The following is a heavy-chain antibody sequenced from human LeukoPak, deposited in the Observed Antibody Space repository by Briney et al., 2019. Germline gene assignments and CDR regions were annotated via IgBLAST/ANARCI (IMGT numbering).Heavy chain of an antibody. V-gene: IGHV4-30-4*08. Sequence: SETLSLTCTVSGDSISSGDYYWSWIRQPPGKGLEWIGYIYYSGSTYYNPSLKSRVTISVDTSKNQFSLKLSSVTAADTAVYYCARPARYFGPMDVWGKGTTVTVSS. J-gene: IGHJ6*03. CDR1: GDSISSGDYY. CDR3: ARPARYFGPMDV. CDR2: IYYSGST. D-gene: IGHD3-9*01.